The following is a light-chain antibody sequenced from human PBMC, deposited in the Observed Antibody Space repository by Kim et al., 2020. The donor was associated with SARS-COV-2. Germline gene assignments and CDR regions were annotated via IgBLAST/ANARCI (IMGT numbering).Light chain of an antibody. CDR2: DAS. CDR1: QSISSW. V-gene: IGKV1-5*01. J-gene: IGKJ1*01. CDR3: QHYNSYSET. Sequence: ESLGDRVTITCRASQSISSWLAWYQQKPGKAPKLLIYDASSLESGVPSRFSGSGSGTEFTLTISSLQPDDFASYYCQHYNSYSETFGQGTKVDIK.